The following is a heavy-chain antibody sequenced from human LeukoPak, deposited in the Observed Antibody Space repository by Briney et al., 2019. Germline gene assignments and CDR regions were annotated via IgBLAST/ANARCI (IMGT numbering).Heavy chain of an antibody. CDR2: ISSSSSYT. CDR3: ARVVVVVPAASRVLDAFDI. V-gene: IGHV3-11*05. J-gene: IGHJ3*02. D-gene: IGHD2-2*01. CDR1: GFTFSDYY. Sequence: GGSLRLSCAASGFTFSDYYMSWIRQAPGKGLEWVSYISSSSSYTNCADSVKGRFTISRDNAKNSLYLQMNSLRAEDTAVYYCARVVVVVPAASRVLDAFDIWGQGTMVTVSS.